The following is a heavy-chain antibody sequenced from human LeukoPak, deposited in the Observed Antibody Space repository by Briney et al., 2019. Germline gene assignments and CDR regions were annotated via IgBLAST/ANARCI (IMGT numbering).Heavy chain of an antibody. J-gene: IGHJ3*01. D-gene: IGHD5-24*01. CDR1: GFNFNDAA. Sequence: GGSLRLSCAASGFNFNDAAMTWVHQAPGKGLEWVSLIASSGRNTYYTDSVRGRFTFSRDNSKKTLSLQMNSLRVEDTAIYYCAKDIQLSAWGLGTMVTVSS. CDR3: AKDIQLSA. CDR2: IASSGRNT. V-gene: IGHV3-23*01.